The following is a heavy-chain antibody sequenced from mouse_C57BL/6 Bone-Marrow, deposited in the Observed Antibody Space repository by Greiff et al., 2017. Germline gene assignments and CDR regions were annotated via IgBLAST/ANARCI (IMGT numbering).Heavy chain of an antibody. CDR3: TTLPWYFDV. Sequence: VQLQQSGAELVRPGASVQLSCTASGFNIKDDYMHWVKQRPEQGLEWIGWIDPENGDTEYASKFQGKATITADTSSNTAYLQLSSLISEDTAVYYCTTLPWYFDVWGTGTTVTVSS. V-gene: IGHV14-4*01. J-gene: IGHJ1*03. CDR1: GFNIKDDY. CDR2: IDPENGDT.